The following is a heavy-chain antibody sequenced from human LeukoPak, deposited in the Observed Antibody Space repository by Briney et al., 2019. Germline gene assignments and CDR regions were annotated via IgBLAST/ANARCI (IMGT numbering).Heavy chain of an antibody. V-gene: IGHV3-23*01. Sequence: GGSLRLSCVASGFSLSRFGMHWVRQAPGTGLEWVSAISGSGGSIYYADSVKGRFTISKDSSKNTVYLQMNNLRDEDTALYYCAKDPVYSTSQRYFDYWGQGTLVTVSS. CDR2: ISGSGGSI. CDR3: AKDPVYSTSQRYFDY. D-gene: IGHD6-13*01. J-gene: IGHJ4*02. CDR1: GFSLSRFG.